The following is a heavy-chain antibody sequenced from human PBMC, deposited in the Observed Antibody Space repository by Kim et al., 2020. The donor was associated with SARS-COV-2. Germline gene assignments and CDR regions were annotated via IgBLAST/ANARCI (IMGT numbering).Heavy chain of an antibody. V-gene: IGHV1-69*01. CDR3: ARGAIGGRNWYFDL. J-gene: IGHJ2*01. Sequence: AQKVQGRVTITADESTSTAYMELSSLRSEDTAVYYCARGAIGGRNWYFDLWGRGTLVTVSS.